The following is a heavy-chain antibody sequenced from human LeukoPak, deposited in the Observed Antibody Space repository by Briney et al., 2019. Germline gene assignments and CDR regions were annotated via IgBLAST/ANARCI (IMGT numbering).Heavy chain of an antibody. CDR1: GFTFITYA. V-gene: IGHV3-23*01. Sequence: GGSLRLSCAASGFTFITYAMTWVRQAPGKGLEWVSTISGSGGTTYYADSVKGRFTISRDNSKNTLYLQMNSLRAEDTAVFYCAKSPYGGNSFDSWGQGSLVTVSS. CDR3: AKSPYGGNSFDS. CDR2: ISGSGGTT. J-gene: IGHJ4*02. D-gene: IGHD4-23*01.